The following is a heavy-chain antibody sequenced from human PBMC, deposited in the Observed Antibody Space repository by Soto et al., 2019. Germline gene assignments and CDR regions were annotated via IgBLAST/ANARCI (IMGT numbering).Heavy chain of an antibody. Sequence: GGSLRLSCAASGFTFSDYYMSWIRQAPGKGLEWVSYISSSSSYTNYADSVKGRFTISRDNAKNSLYLQMNSLRAEDTAVYYCARWDSDPGGFDYWGQGTLVTVSS. CDR1: GFTFSDYY. CDR2: ISSSSSYT. V-gene: IGHV3-11*06. J-gene: IGHJ4*02. CDR3: ARWDSDPGGFDY. D-gene: IGHD1-26*01.